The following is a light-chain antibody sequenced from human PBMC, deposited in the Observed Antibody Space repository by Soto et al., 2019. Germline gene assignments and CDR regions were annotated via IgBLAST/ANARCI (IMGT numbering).Light chain of an antibody. V-gene: IGLV1-51*02. Sequence: QSVLTQPPSVSAAPGQKVTISCSGSSSNIGNNYVSWYQQLPGTAPKLLIYENNKRPSGIPVRFSGSKSGTSATLGVTGLQTGDEADYYCGTWDSSLSGVVFGGGTKVTVL. CDR2: ENN. CDR3: GTWDSSLSGVV. J-gene: IGLJ2*01. CDR1: SSNIGNNY.